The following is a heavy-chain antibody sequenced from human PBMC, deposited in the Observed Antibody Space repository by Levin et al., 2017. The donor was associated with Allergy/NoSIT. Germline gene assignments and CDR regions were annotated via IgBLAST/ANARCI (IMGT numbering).Heavy chain of an antibody. CDR2: IDGSSRTI. V-gene: IGHV3-48*02. CDR3: VRDCGNGLYNFDY. D-gene: IGHD6-19*01. Sequence: GGSLRLSCTASGFTFKNYRMNWLRQAPGKGLEWLAYIDGSSRTIYYADSVKGRFTISRDNAKNSLSLQRNNRRNEDTATYHCVRDCGNGLYNFDYWGQGARVTVSS. CDR1: GFTFKNYR. J-gene: IGHJ4*02.